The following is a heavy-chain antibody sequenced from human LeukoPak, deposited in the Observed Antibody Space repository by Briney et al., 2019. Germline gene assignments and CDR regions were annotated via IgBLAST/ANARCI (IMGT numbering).Heavy chain of an antibody. Sequence: KPSETLSLTCTVSGGSISSSSYYWGWIRQPPGKGLEWIGSVYYSGSTYYNPSLISRVTISVDTSKNQFSLKVTSVTAAETAVYYCARITFGGVIVTWGQGTLVTVSS. D-gene: IGHD3-16*02. J-gene: IGHJ5*02. CDR3: ARITFGGVIVT. CDR2: VYYSGST. V-gene: IGHV4-39*01. CDR1: GGSISSSSYY.